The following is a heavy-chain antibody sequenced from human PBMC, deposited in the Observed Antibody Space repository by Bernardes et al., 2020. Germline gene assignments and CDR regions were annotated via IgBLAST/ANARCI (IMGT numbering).Heavy chain of an antibody. V-gene: IGHV4-39*02. CDR2: IYKSGST. CDR1: GGSISSSSYY. J-gene: IGHJ1*01. Sequence: SETLSLTCTVSGGSISSSSYYWGWIRQPPGKGLEWIGSIYKSGSTYYNPSLKSRVTISVDTANNHFSLELTSVTAADTAVYYCVNLAQITLLGVLIGGGYFQHWGQGSLVIVSS. CDR3: VNLAQITLLGVLIGGGYFQH. D-gene: IGHD3-3*01.